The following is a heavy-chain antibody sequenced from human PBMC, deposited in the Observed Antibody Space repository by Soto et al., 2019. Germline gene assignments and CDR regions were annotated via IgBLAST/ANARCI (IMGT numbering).Heavy chain of an antibody. CDR3: ARGTDQTQYCYGMDV. J-gene: IGHJ6*02. CDR2: INPNSGGT. CDR1: GYTFTGSY. Sequence: QVQLVQSGAEVKKPGASVKVSCKTSGYTFTGSYMHWVRQAPGQGLEWMGWINPNSGGTNYAQKFQGWVTMTRDTSISTAYMELSRLRSDDTAVYYCARGTDQTQYCYGMDVWGQGTTVTVSS. V-gene: IGHV1-2*04.